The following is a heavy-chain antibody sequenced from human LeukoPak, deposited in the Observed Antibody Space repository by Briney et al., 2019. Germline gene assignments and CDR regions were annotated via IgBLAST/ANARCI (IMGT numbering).Heavy chain of an antibody. J-gene: IGHJ3*02. CDR1: GGSISNYY. CDR2: IYYTGST. V-gene: IGHV4-59*01. D-gene: IGHD1-26*01. Sequence: SETLSLTCTVSGGSISNYYWTWIRQPPGKGLEWIGFIYYTGSTKYNPSLNSRVTMSIDTSKTQFSLMLSSAAAADTAVYYCARDNSGSYPYAFDIWGQGTLVTVSS. CDR3: ARDNSGSYPYAFDI.